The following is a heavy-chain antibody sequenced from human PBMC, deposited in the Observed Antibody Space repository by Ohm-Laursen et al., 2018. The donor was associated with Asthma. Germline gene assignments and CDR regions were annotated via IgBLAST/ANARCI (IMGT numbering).Heavy chain of an antibody. D-gene: IGHD3-22*01. CDR1: GDSISSGNNY. V-gene: IGHV4-31*03. J-gene: IGHJ4*02. CDR2: IYYSGIT. Sequence: SQTLSLTCTVSGDSISSGNNYWSWIRQLPGKGLEWIGYIYYSGITYSNPSLRSRVSISVDTSKNQFSLKLSPVTAADTAVYYCARGTFYYESNGYYFFDHWGQGALVTVSS. CDR3: ARGTFYYESNGYYFFDH.